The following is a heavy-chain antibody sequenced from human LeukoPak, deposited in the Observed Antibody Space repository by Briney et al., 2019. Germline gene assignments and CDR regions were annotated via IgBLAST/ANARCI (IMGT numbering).Heavy chain of an antibody. D-gene: IGHD1-26*01. CDR3: ASIIVGVTPQH. J-gene: IGHJ1*01. CDR2: IYYSGST. CDR1: GGSISSSSYY. V-gene: IGHV4-39*01. Sequence: PSETLSLTCTVSGGSISSSSYYWGWIRQPPGKGLEWIGSIYYSGSTYYNPSLKRRYTITVDTSKNQFSLKLSSVTAADTAVYYCASIIVGVTPQHWGQGTLVTVSS.